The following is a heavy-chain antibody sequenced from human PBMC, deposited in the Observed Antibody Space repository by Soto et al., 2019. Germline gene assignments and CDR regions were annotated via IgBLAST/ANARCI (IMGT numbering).Heavy chain of an antibody. Sequence: ASXKVSCKASGYSFTTYGISWVRQAPGQGLEWMGWISAYNGNTNYAQKLQGRVTMTTDTSTSTAYMELSSLRSEDTAIYYCASSYGSGYRAFDYWGQGALVTVSS. CDR2: ISAYNGNT. V-gene: IGHV1-18*01. J-gene: IGHJ4*02. CDR3: ASSYGSGYRAFDY. D-gene: IGHD3-10*01. CDR1: GYSFTTYG.